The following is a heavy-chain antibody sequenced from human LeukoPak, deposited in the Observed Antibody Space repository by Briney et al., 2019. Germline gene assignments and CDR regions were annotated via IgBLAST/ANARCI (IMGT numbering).Heavy chain of an antibody. D-gene: IGHD4-17*01. CDR2: ISYDGSNK. CDR3: AKDHDYGDYVLDY. CDR1: GFTFSSYG. V-gene: IGHV3-30*18. J-gene: IGHJ4*02. Sequence: GRSLRLSCAASGFTFSSYGMHWVRQAPGKGLEWVAVISYDGSNKYYADSVKGRFTISRDNSKNTLYLQMTSLRAEDTAVYYCAKDHDYGDYVLDYWGQGTLVTVSS.